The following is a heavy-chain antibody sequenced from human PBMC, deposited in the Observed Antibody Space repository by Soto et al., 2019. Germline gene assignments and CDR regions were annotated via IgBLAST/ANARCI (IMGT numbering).Heavy chain of an antibody. V-gene: IGHV3-33*01. D-gene: IGHD4-17*01. Sequence: QVQLVESGGGVVQPGRSLRLSCAASGFTFSSYGMHWVRQAPGKGLEWVAVIWYDGSNKDYADSVKGRFTISRDNSKNTLYLQMNSLRAEDTAVYYCARDAGGGEGAFDIWGQGTMVTVSS. CDR3: ARDAGGGEGAFDI. CDR2: IWYDGSNK. CDR1: GFTFSSYG. J-gene: IGHJ3*02.